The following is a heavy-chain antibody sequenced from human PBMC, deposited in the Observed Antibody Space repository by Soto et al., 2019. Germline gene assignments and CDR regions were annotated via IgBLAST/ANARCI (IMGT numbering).Heavy chain of an antibody. D-gene: IGHD2-21*01. J-gene: IGHJ3*01. Sequence: EVQLVESGGGLVMPGGSLRLSCAASGFTFSAYHMNWVRQAPGKGLEWVSSINPSSSHIYYADSVRGRFTVSRDDSKNSVSLQMNSLRTEDAALYYCERGYCGGRGGYLRRDAFDVWGQWTMVTVSS. CDR1: GFTFSAYH. CDR2: INPSSSHI. V-gene: IGHV3-21*04. CDR3: ERGYCGGRGGYLRRDAFDV.